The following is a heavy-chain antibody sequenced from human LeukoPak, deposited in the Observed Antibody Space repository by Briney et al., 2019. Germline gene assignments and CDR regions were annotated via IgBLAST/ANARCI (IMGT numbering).Heavy chain of an antibody. CDR2: IHYTGNT. J-gene: IGHJ6*03. CDR1: GGSISGYY. D-gene: IGHD1-1*01. Sequence: SETLSLTCTVSGGSISGYYWSWIRQSPGKGLEWIGYIHYTGNTKSNPSLKSRVTISVDTSKNQFSLNLSSVTAADTAVYYCVRERLDDAGYYYMNVWGKGTTVTVSS. V-gene: IGHV4-59*01. CDR3: VRERLDDAGYYYMNV.